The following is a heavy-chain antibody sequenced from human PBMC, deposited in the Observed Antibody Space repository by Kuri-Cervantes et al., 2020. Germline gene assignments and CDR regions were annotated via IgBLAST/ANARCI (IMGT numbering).Heavy chain of an antibody. D-gene: IGHD4-23*01. V-gene: IGHV4-34*01. J-gene: IGHJ4*02. CDR3: ARGRYGGNSLGLDY. CDR2: INHSGST. Sequence: ESLKISCSGSGFTFGDYAVNWVRQAPGKGLEWIGEINHSGSTNYNPSLKSRVTISVDTSKNQFSLKVSSVTAADTAVYYCARGRYGGNSLGLDYWGQGTLVTVSS. CDR1: GFTFGDYA.